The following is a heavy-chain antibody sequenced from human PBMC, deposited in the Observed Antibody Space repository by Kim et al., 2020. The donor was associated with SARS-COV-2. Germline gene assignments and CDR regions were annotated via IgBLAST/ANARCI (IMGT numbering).Heavy chain of an antibody. J-gene: IGHJ4*02. CDR3: ARRQFTSGWYYFDY. Sequence: YGVSVKGRFTISRDNAKNTLYLQMNSLTAEDTAVYYCARRQFTSGWYYFDYWGQGTLVTVSS. V-gene: IGHV3-74*01. D-gene: IGHD6-19*01.